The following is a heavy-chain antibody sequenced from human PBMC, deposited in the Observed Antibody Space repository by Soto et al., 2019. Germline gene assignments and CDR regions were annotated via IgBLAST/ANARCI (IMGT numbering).Heavy chain of an antibody. V-gene: IGHV3-30*18. CDR2: ISYDGSNK. J-gene: IGHJ4*02. CDR1: GFTFSSYG. CDR3: AKDRRVVAVAAPFDY. D-gene: IGHD6-19*01. Sequence: QVQLVESGGGVVQPGRSLRLSCAASGFTFSSYGMHWVRQAPGKGLEWVAVISYDGSNKYYADSVKGRFTISRDNSKNPVYLQMNSLRAEDTAVYYCAKDRRVVAVAAPFDYWGQGTLVTVSS.